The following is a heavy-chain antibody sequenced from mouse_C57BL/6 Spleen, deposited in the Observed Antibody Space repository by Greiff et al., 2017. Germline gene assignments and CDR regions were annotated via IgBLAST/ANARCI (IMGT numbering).Heavy chain of an antibody. V-gene: IGHV1-82*01. CDR1: GYAFSSSW. D-gene: IGHD2-4*01. CDR2: IYPGDGDT. Sequence: QVQLQHSGPELVKPGASVKISCKASGYAFSSSWMNWVKQRPGKGLEWIGRIYPGDGDTNYNGKFKGKATLTADKSSSTAYLQLSSLTSEDSAVYFCARGGYDYDPYYYAMDYWGQGTSVTVSS. J-gene: IGHJ4*01. CDR3: ARGGYDYDPYYYAMDY.